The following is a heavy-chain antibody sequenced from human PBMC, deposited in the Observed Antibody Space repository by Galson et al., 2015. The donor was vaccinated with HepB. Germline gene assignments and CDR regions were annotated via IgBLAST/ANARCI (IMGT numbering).Heavy chain of an antibody. CDR3: ARDPTYYYGSGSYIRGYFDL. CDR2: ISSSSSTI. CDR1: GFTFSSYS. D-gene: IGHD3-10*01. J-gene: IGHJ2*01. V-gene: IGHV3-48*04. Sequence: SLRLSCAASGFTFSSYSMNWVRQAPGKGLEWVSYISSSSSTIYYADSVKGRFTISRDNAKNSLYLQMNSLRAEDTAVYYCARDPTYYYGSGSYIRGYFDLWGRGTLVTVSS.